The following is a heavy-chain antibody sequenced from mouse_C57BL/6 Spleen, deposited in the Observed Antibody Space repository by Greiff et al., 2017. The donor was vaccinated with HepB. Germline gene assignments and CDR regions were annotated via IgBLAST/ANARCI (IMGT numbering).Heavy chain of an antibody. CDR1: GYTFTDYY. CDR2: INPYNGGT. D-gene: IGHD2-4*01. J-gene: IGHJ3*01. V-gene: IGHV1-19*01. CDR3: ARREDYDYDEFAY. Sequence: VQLQQSGPVLVKPGASVKMSCKASGYTFTDYYMNWVKQSHGKSLEWIGVINPYNGGTSYNQKFKGKATLTVDKSSSTAYMELNSLTSEDSAVYYCARREDYDYDEFAYWGQGTLVTVSA.